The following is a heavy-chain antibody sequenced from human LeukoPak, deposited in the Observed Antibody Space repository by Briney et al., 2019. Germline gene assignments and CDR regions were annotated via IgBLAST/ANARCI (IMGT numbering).Heavy chain of an antibody. V-gene: IGHV4-30-4*08. D-gene: IGHD2-2*01. J-gene: IGHJ4*02. CDR1: GASISSDDYY. CDR3: ARRTGYCNSASCSPFDY. Sequence: SETLSLTCTVSGASISSDDYYWSWIRQPPGKGLEWIGYIYYSGSTYYNPSLKSRVTISGDTSENQFSLKLSSVTAADTAVYYCARRTGYCNSASCSPFDYWGQGTLVTVSS. CDR2: IYYSGST.